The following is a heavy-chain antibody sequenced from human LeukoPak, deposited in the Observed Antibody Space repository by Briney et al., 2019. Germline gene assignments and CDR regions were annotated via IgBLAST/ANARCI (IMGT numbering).Heavy chain of an antibody. Sequence: GGSLRLSCAASGFTFSSYGMHWVRQAPGKGREWVAVISYDGSNKYYAASVKGRFTISRDNSKNTLYLQMNSLRAEDTAVYYCAKDYLSGYSYGYGSAFDIWGQGTMVTVSS. CDR1: GFTFSSYG. J-gene: IGHJ3*02. V-gene: IGHV3-30*18. CDR2: ISYDGSNK. D-gene: IGHD5-18*01. CDR3: AKDYLSGYSYGYGSAFDI.